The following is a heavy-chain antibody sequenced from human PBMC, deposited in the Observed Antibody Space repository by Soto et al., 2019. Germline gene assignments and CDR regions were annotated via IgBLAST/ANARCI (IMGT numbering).Heavy chain of an antibody. CDR3: ARDIWAAAGSYDY. J-gene: IGHJ4*02. V-gene: IGHV3-33*01. Sequence: GGSLRLSCAASGFTFISYGMHWVRQAPGKGLEWVAVIWYDGSNKYYADSVKGRFTISRDNSKNTLYLQMNSLRAEDTAVYYCARDIWAAAGSYDYWGQGTLVTVS. CDR2: IWYDGSNK. D-gene: IGHD6-13*01. CDR1: GFTFISYG.